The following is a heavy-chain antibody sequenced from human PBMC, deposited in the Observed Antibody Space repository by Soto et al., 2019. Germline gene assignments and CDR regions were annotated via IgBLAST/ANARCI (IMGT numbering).Heavy chain of an antibody. J-gene: IGHJ3*02. Sequence: QVQLQQWGAGLLKPSETLSLTCAVYGGFVSSGSYYWSWIRQPPGKGLEWIGEMSHSGGTHFKPSRKSRVAISVDTSKNQFSLKMSSVTAADTALYYCARVERGNATTVVDAFDIWGPGTMVTVSS. CDR3: ARVERGNATTVVDAFDI. CDR1: GGFVSSGSYY. V-gene: IGHV4-34*01. D-gene: IGHD1-1*01. CDR2: MSHSGGT.